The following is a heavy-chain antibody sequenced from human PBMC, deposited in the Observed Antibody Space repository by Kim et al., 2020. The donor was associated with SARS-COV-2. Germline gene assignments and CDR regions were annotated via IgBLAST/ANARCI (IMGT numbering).Heavy chain of an antibody. V-gene: IGHV3-48*02. D-gene: IGHD6-19*01. CDR3: VREDLGSGLFDF. CDR1: KLNFNSFG. Sequence: GGSLRLSCAAPKLNFNSFGVNWVRRAPGKGLEWVSYIGTGSGDTSYADSVQGRFTISKDNARNSVFLQMNSLRDDDTAVYYCVREDLGSGLFDFWGQGTLVTVSS. J-gene: IGHJ4*02. CDR2: IGTGSGDT.